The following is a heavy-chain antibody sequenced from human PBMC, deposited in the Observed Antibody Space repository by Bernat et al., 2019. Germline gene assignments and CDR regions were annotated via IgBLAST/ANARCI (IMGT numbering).Heavy chain of an antibody. Sequence: QLQQWGAGLLKPSETLSLTCAVYGGSFSGYYWSWIRQPPGKGLEWIGEINHSGSTNYNPSLKSRVTISVDTSKNQFSLKLSSVTAADTAVYYCARGEYYYDSSVTLDYWGQGTLVTVSS. CDR2: INHSGST. D-gene: IGHD3-22*01. CDR1: GGSFSGYY. CDR3: ARGEYYYDSSVTLDY. J-gene: IGHJ4*02. V-gene: IGHV4-34*01.